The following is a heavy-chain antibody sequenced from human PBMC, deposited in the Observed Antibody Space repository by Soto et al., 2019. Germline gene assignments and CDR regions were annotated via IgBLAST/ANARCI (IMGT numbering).Heavy chain of an antibody. CDR1: GFTFSSYG. CDR2: IWYDGTNE. CDR3: VRDLGNDSDY. Sequence: QVQLVESGGGVVQPGRSLGLSCAASGFTFSSYGMHWVRHAPGKGLEWLAIIWYDGTNEDYADSVKGRFTISRDNSKNTLYLQMNSLRTEETAVYYCVRDLGNDSDYWGQGNLVTVSS. V-gene: IGHV3-33*01. D-gene: IGHD1-1*01. J-gene: IGHJ4*02.